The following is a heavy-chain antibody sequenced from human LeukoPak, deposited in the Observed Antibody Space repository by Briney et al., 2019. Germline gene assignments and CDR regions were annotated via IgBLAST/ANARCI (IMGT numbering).Heavy chain of an antibody. Sequence: ASVKVSCKASGYTFTSYGISWVRQAPGQGLEWMGWISAYNGNTNYAQKLQGRVTMTTDTSTSTAYMELRSLRSDDTAVYYCARVGAREDIVVVPAAIHWFDPWGQGTLVTVSS. V-gene: IGHV1-18*01. CDR2: ISAYNGNT. J-gene: IGHJ5*02. D-gene: IGHD2-2*02. CDR1: GYTFTSYG. CDR3: ARVGAREDIVVVPAAIHWFDP.